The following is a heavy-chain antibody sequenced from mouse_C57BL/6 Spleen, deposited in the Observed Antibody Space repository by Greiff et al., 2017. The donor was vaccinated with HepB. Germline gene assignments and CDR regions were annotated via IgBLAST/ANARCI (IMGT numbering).Heavy chain of an antibody. V-gene: IGHV2-2*01. CDR1: GFSLTSYG. CDR2: IWSGGST. Sequence: VQRVESGPGLVQPSQSLSITCTVSGFSLTSYGVHWVRQSPGKGLEWLGVIWSGGSTDYNAAFISRLSISKDNSKSQVFFKMNSLQADDTAIYYCARKGAQATSYAMDYWGQGTSVTVSS. CDR3: ARKGAQATSYAMDY. J-gene: IGHJ4*01. D-gene: IGHD3-2*02.